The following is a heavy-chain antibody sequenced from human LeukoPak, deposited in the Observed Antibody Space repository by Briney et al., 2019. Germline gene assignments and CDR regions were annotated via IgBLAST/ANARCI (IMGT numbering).Heavy chain of an antibody. D-gene: IGHD3-10*01. J-gene: IGHJ4*02. V-gene: IGHV4-34*01. Sequence: SETLSLTCAVSAGSFSGYTWSWIRQPPGKGLEWIGEINHSGSTNYNPSLKSRVTISVDTSKNQFSLKLSSVTAADTAVYYCARDLPYYYGSGSPKFDYWGQGTLVTVSS. CDR1: AGSFSGYT. CDR3: ARDLPYYYGSGSPKFDY. CDR2: INHSGST.